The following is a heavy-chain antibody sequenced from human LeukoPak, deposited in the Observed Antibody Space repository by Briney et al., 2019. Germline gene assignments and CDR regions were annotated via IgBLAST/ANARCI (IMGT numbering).Heavy chain of an antibody. V-gene: IGHV1-2*02. CDR2: INPNSGGT. CDR1: GYTFTVYY. Sequence: ASVNLFYKTSGYTFTVYYILWVRQAPGQGLEWMGWINPNSGGTNYAQNFQGRVTMTRDTSISTAYMELSRLRSDDTAVYYCVRDDVSPWGQGTLVTVSS. CDR3: VRDDVSP. J-gene: IGHJ5*02.